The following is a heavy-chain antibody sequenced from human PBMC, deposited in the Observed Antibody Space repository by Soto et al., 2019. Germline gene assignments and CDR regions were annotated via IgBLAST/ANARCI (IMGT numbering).Heavy chain of an antibody. J-gene: IGHJ4*02. CDR2: IGGDGST. CDR1: GFTFTNYW. CDR3: ARDGGSADIDFDY. V-gene: IGHV3-74*01. D-gene: IGHD2-15*01. Sequence: EVQLMESGGGLVQPGGSLRLSCAASGFTFTNYWTHWVRQAPGKGLVWVSCIGGDGSTTYADSVKGRFTLSIDNAKNTVYLKMNRLRAEDTAMYYCARDGGSADIDFDYWGQGTLVTVSS.